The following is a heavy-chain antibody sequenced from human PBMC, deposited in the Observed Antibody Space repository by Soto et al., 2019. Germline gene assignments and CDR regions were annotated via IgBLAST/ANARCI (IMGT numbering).Heavy chain of an antibody. CDR1: GGTFSSYA. D-gene: IGHD5-18*01. V-gene: IGHV1-69*14. J-gene: IGHJ6*02. Sequence: QVQLVQSGAEVKKPGSSVKVSCKASGGTFSSYAISWVRQAPGQGLEWMGGIIPIFGTANYAQKFQGRVTITADKSTSTAYMELSSLRSEDTAVYYCASRLLSGYSYGPDYYYGMDVWGQGTTVTVSS. CDR3: ASRLLSGYSYGPDYYYGMDV. CDR2: IIPIFGTA.